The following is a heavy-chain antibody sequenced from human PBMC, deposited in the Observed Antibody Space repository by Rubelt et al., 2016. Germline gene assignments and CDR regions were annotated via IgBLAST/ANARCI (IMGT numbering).Heavy chain of an antibody. V-gene: IGHV3-48*01. Sequence: EVQLVESGGGLVQPGRSLRLSFAASGFTFSKYSMNWVRQAPGKGLEWVSYITSSSDTIFYADSVRGRFTTSRENAKNSLYLQMNSLRAEDTALYYCASAVLDYWGQGTLVIVSS. J-gene: IGHJ4*02. CDR2: ITSSSDTI. CDR3: ASAVLDY. CDR1: GFTFSKYS.